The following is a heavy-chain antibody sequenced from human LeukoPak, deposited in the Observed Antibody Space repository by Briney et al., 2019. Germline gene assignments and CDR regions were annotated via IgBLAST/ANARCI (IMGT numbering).Heavy chain of an antibody. CDR2: IGTADGNT. V-gene: IGHV3-23*01. CDR1: GFTFSSFS. CDR3: AKGEGYCSAGTCYRYFDL. Sequence: GGSLRLSCAASGFTFSSFSMNWVRQAPGKGLEWVSIIGTADGNTYYADSVKGRFVISRDNSKNTVYLQMHSLRAEDTAVYYCAKGEGYCSAGTCYRYFDLWGRGTLVTVSS. J-gene: IGHJ2*01. D-gene: IGHD2-15*01.